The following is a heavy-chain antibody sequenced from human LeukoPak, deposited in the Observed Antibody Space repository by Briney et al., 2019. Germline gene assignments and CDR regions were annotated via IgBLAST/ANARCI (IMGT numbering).Heavy chain of an antibody. J-gene: IGHJ3*02. CDR2: IYYSGST. CDR1: GGSISSSSYY. D-gene: IGHD2-15*01. Sequence: PSETLSLTCTVSGGSISSSSYYWGWIRQPPGKGLEWIGSIYYSGSTYYNPSLKSRVTISVDTSKNQFSLKLSSVTAADTAVYYCARRDMGAFDAFDIWGQGTMVTVSP. CDR3: ARRDMGAFDAFDI. V-gene: IGHV4-39*01.